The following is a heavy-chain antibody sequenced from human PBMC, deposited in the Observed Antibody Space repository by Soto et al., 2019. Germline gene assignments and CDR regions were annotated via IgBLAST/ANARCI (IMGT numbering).Heavy chain of an antibody. J-gene: IGHJ4*02. CDR1: GGTFSSYA. Sequence: SVKVSCKASGGTFSSYAISWVRQAPGQGLEWMGGIIPIFGTANYAQKFQGRVTITADKSTSTAYMELSSLRSEDTAVYYCARLNPGEQNHDGAYGYWGQGTLVTVSS. CDR3: ARLNPGEQNHDGAYGY. D-gene: IGHD3-10*01. V-gene: IGHV1-69*06. CDR2: IIPIFGTA.